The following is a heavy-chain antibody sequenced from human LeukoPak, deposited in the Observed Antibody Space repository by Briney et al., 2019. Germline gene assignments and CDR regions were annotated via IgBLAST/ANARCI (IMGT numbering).Heavy chain of an antibody. J-gene: IGHJ3*02. Sequence: GGSLRLSCAASGFTFSSYWMSWVRQAPGKGLEWVANIKQDGSEKYYVDPVKGRFTISRDNAKNSLYLQMNSLRAEDTAVYYCARVGFSDAFDIWGQGTMVTVSS. CDR2: IKQDGSEK. V-gene: IGHV3-7*01. D-gene: IGHD3-3*02. CDR3: ARVGFSDAFDI. CDR1: GFTFSSYW.